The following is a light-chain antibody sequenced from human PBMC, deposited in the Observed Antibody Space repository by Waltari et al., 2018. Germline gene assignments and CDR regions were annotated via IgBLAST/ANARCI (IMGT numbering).Light chain of an antibody. CDR3: QQSYSTPRT. CDR1: QSIDNY. Sequence: DVQMTQSPSSLSASVGDRVTITCRASQSIDNYLHWYQQKPGNAPELLIYAAFSLQSGVPSRCSGSGSGTDVILTISSLQPEDFATYYCQQSYSTPRTFGQGTKVEIK. J-gene: IGKJ1*01. V-gene: IGKV1-39*01. CDR2: AAF.